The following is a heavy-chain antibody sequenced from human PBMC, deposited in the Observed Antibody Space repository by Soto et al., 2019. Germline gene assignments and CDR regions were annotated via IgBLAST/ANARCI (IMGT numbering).Heavy chain of an antibody. Sequence: EMHLVDSGGGLVKPGGSFRLSCAASGFTFSHAWMSWVRQAPGKGLEWVGRIKSKADGETKDYGAPVRGRFTISRDDSQDILYLHMNSLRIEDTAVYYCCVIKRRDQYSTSGYWFDPWGPGTLVTVSS. CDR3: CVIKRRDQYSTSGYWFDP. CDR2: IKSKADGETK. CDR1: GFTFSHAW. D-gene: IGHD4-4*01. J-gene: IGHJ5*02. V-gene: IGHV3-15*01.